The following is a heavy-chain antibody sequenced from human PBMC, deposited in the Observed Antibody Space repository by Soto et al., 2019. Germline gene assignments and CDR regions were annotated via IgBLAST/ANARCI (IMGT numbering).Heavy chain of an antibody. V-gene: IGHV1-2*02. CDR1: GYIFSDYY. Sequence: ASVKGSCKASGYIFSDYYMHWVRQAPGQGFEWMGWINPKRGGTKYAQNFQGRVTMTRDTSISTAYIELCRLRSDDTAVFYCASGESKLYYDNTPYYPLEFLGPGTQVTVFS. CDR3: ASGESKLYYDNTPYYPLEF. CDR2: INPKRGGT. J-gene: IGHJ4*02. D-gene: IGHD3-22*01.